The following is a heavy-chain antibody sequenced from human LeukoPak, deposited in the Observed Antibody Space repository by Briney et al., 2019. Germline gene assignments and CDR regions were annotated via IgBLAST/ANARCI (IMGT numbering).Heavy chain of an antibody. CDR3: ARLRGSYFDS. CDR1: GLTFSSHG. J-gene: IGHJ4*02. CDR2: IWYDGSNK. Sequence: GGSLRLSCAASGLTFSSHGMLWVRQAPGKGLEWVALIWYDGSNKYYADSVKGRFTISRDNSKNTLYLQMNSLRAEGTAVYYCARLRGSYFDSWGQGTLVTVAS. V-gene: IGHV3-33*01. D-gene: IGHD1-26*01.